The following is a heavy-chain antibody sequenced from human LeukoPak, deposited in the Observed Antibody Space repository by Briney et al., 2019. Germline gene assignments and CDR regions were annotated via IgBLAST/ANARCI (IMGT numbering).Heavy chain of an antibody. D-gene: IGHD5-18*01. CDR1: GGSISSSSYY. CDR2: IYYSGST. J-gene: IGHJ4*02. CDR3: ARLRGYSYGYGVFDY. Sequence: SETLSLTCTVSGGSISSSSYYWGWIRKPPGKGLEWIGSIYYSGSTYYNPSLKSRVTISVDTSKNQFSLKLSSVTAADTAVYYCARLRGYSYGYGVFDYWGQGTLVTVS. V-gene: IGHV4-39*01.